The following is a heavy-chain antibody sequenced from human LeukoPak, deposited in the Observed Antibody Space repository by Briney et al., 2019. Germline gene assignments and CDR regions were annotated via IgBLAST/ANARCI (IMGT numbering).Heavy chain of an antibody. Sequence: SETLSLTCAVYGGSFSGYYWSWIRQPPGKGLEWIGEINHSGSTNYNPSLTSRVTISVDTSKNQFSRKLSSVTAADTAVYYCARGIQLWFENAFDIWGQGTMVTVSS. CDR3: ARGIQLWFENAFDI. D-gene: IGHD5-18*01. CDR2: INHSGST. V-gene: IGHV4-34*01. J-gene: IGHJ3*02. CDR1: GGSFSGYY.